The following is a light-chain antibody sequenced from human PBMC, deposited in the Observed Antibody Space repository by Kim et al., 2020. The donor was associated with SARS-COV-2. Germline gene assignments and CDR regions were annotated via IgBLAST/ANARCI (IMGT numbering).Light chain of an antibody. CDR2: YDS. Sequence: APVRTARITCGGNNIGSESVHWYQQRPGQAPVLVIYYDSDRPSGIPERFSGSNSGNTATLTISRVEAGDEADYYCQVWDSSSDHVVFGGGTQLTVL. CDR3: QVWDSSSDHVV. V-gene: IGLV3-21*04. CDR1: NIGSES. J-gene: IGLJ2*01.